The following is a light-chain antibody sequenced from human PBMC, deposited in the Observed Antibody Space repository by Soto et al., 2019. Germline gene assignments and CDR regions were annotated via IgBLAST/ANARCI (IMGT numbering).Light chain of an antibody. CDR3: QQYNKWPLT. Sequence: EIVMTQSPVTLSVSPGEKATLSCRASQTVSNNLAWYQQKPGQAPRLLIYFASTRATGIPARFSGSGSGTEFTLTISSLQSEDFAAYYCQQYNKWPLTFGGGTKVETK. V-gene: IGKV3-15*01. CDR2: FAS. J-gene: IGKJ4*01. CDR1: QTVSNN.